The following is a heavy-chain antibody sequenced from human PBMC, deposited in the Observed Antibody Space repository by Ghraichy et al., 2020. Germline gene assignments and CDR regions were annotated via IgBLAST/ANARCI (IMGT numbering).Heavy chain of an antibody. D-gene: IGHD6-6*01. J-gene: IGHJ6*02. CDR3: ARNHRIAARPPYGMDV. Sequence: ASVKVSCKASGYTFTGYYMHWVRQAPGQGLEWMGWINPNSGGTNYAQKFQGRVTMTRDTSISTAYMELSRLRSDDTAVYYCARNHRIAARPPYGMDVWGQGTTVTVSS. CDR2: INPNSGGT. CDR1: GYTFTGYY. V-gene: IGHV1-2*02.